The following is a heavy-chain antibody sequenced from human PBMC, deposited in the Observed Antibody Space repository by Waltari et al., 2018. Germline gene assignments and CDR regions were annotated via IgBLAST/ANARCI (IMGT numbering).Heavy chain of an antibody. V-gene: IGHV3-33*01. CDR2: IWFEGINK. Sequence: QVQLVESGGGVVQPGGSLRLSCAASGFTFSRYGMHWVRQAPGKGLEWVAVIWFEGINKFYADSVRGRFTISRDNSKNTLYLLMNSRRADDTAVYYCARETGSSSEAYWGQGTLVTVSS. D-gene: IGHD6-6*01. CDR1: GFTFSRYG. CDR3: ARETGSSSEAY. J-gene: IGHJ4*02.